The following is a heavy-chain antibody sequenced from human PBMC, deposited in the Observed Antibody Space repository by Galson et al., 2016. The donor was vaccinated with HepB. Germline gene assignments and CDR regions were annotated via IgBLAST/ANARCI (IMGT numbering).Heavy chain of an antibody. CDR3: ARIRRGGPFGM. D-gene: IGHD3-10*01. CDR2: ISNTGRSV. Sequence: SLRLSCAAAGLPFNTYEMNWVRQAPGKGLEWISYISNTGRSVYYADSVEGRFTISRDNAKNSLNLQMNSLRAEDTGVYYCARIRRGGPFGMWGQGTMVTVSS. V-gene: IGHV3-48*03. J-gene: IGHJ3*02. CDR1: GLPFNTYE.